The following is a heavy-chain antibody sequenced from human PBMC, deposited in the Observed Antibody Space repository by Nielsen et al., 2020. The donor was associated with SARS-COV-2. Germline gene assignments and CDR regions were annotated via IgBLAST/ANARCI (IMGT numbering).Heavy chain of an antibody. Sequence: LSLTCAASGFTFSSYAMSWVRQAPGKGLEWVSAISGSGGSTYYADSVKGRFTISRDNSKNTLYLQMNSLRAEDTAVYYCAKDLHGLLWFGELLQDYWGQGTLVTVSS. CDR1: GFTFSSYA. J-gene: IGHJ4*02. CDR3: AKDLHGLLWFGELLQDY. V-gene: IGHV3-23*01. CDR2: ISGSGGST. D-gene: IGHD3-10*01.